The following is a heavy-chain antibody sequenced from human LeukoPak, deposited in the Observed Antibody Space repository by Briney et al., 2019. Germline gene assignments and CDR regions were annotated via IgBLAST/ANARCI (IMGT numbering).Heavy chain of an antibody. J-gene: IGHJ4*02. V-gene: IGHV4-59*01. CDR2: IYYSGST. CDR1: GGSISSYY. D-gene: IGHD3-22*01. CDR3: ARGYYYDSSGYYAFDY. Sequence: SETLSLTCTVSGGSISSYYWSWIRQPPGKGLEWIGYIYYSGSTNYNPSLKSRVTMSVDTSKNQFSLKLSSVTAADTAVYYCARGYYYDSSGYYAFDYWGQGTLVTVSS.